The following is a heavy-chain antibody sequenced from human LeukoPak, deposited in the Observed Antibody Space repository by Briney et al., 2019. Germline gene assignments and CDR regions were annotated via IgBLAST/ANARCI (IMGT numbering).Heavy chain of an antibody. Sequence: TGGSLRLSCAASGFTFSSYAMSWVRQAREKGLEWVSAISGSGGSTYYADSVKGRFTISRDNSKNTLYLQMNSLRAEDTAVYYCAKEVAVAGFFDYWGQGTLVTVSS. V-gene: IGHV3-23*01. CDR1: GFTFSSYA. CDR3: AKEVAVAGFFDY. D-gene: IGHD6-19*01. CDR2: ISGSGGST. J-gene: IGHJ4*02.